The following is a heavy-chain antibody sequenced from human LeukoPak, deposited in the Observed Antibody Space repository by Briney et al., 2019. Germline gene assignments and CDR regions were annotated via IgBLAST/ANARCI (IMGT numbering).Heavy chain of an antibody. CDR1: GGTFSSYA. J-gene: IGHJ4*02. D-gene: IGHD3-22*01. Sequence: AASVNVSCKASGGTFSSYAISWVRQAPGQGLEWMGGIIPVFGTANYAQKFQGRVTITADESTSTAYMELSSLRSEDTAVYYCAREGYYDSSGYYPYFDYWGQGTLVTVSS. CDR3: AREGYYDSSGYYPYFDY. CDR2: IIPVFGTA. V-gene: IGHV1-69*13.